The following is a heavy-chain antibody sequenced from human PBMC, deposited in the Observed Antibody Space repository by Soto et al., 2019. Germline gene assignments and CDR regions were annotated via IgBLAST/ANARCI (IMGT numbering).Heavy chain of an antibody. V-gene: IGHV4-39*01. CDR2: IYYSGST. CDR1: GGSISSSTYY. D-gene: IGHD4-17*01. Sequence: PSETLSLTCTVSGGSISSSTYYWGWIRQPPGKGLEWIGSIYYSGSTYYNPSLKSRVTISVDTSKNRFSLKLSSVTAADTAVYYCANSYGDYVSYWGQGTLVTAPQ. J-gene: IGHJ4*02. CDR3: ANSYGDYVSY.